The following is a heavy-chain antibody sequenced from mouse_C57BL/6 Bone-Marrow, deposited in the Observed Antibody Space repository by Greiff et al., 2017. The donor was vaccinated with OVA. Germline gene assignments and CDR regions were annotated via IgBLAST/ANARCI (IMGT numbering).Heavy chain of an antibody. CDR1: GFTFSDFY. CDR3: ARDAGEYFDY. Sequence: EVQGVESGGGLVQSGRSLRLSCATSGFTFSDFYMEWVRQAPGKGLEWIAASRNKANDYTTEYSASVKGRFIVSRDTSQSILYLQMNALRAEDTAIYYCARDAGEYFDYWGQGTTLTVSS. J-gene: IGHJ2*01. V-gene: IGHV7-1*01. CDR2: SRNKANDYTT.